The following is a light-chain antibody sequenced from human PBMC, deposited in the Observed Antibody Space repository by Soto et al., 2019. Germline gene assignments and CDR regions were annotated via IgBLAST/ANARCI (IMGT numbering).Light chain of an antibody. V-gene: IGKV1-5*03. Sequence: DIQMTQSPSTLSASVGDRVTITCRDSQSISSWLAWYQQKPGKAPKLLIYKASSLESGVPSRFSGSGSGTEFTLTISSLQPDAFATYYCQQYNSYSRTFGQGTKVEIK. CDR2: KAS. CDR3: QQYNSYSRT. CDR1: QSISSW. J-gene: IGKJ1*01.